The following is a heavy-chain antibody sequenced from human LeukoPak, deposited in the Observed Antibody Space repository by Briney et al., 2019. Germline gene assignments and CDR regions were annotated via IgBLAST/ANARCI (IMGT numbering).Heavy chain of an antibody. CDR1: GFTFSSYE. CDR2: ISSSGSTI. Sequence: PGRSLRLSCAASGFTFSSYEMNWVRQAPGKGLEWVSYISSSGSTIYYADSVKGRFTISRDNAKNSLCLQMNSLRAEDTAVYYCATRRYFDWLNAFDIWGQGTMVTVSS. V-gene: IGHV3-48*03. D-gene: IGHD3-9*01. CDR3: ATRRYFDWLNAFDI. J-gene: IGHJ3*02.